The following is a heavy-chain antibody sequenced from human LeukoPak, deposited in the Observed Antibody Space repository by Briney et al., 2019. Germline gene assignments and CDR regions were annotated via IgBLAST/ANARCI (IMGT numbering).Heavy chain of an antibody. Sequence: ASVKVSCKASGYTFTSYYMHWVRQAPGQGVEGMGIINPSGGSTSYAQKFQGRGTITRDTATRTVYMELSSLRSEDTAVYYCAKSLLAIFGVAPSYMDVRGKGTTVTVSS. J-gene: IGHJ6*03. CDR2: INPSGGST. D-gene: IGHD3-3*01. CDR1: GYTFTSYY. V-gene: IGHV1-46*03. CDR3: AKSLLAIFGVAPSYMDV.